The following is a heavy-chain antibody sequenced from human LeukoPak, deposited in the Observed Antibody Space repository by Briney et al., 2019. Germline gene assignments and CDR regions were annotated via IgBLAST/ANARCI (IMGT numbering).Heavy chain of an antibody. D-gene: IGHD3-3*01. CDR3: ARDRDLHYFDY. CDR1: GFTFSSHG. V-gene: IGHV3-33*01. CDR2: IWYDGSDK. J-gene: IGHJ4*02. Sequence: GGSLRLSCAASGFTFSSHGMHWVRQAPGKGLEWVAVIWYDGSDKYYADSVKGRFTISRDNSKNTLYLQMTSLRADDTVVYYCARDRDLHYFDYWGQGALVTVSS.